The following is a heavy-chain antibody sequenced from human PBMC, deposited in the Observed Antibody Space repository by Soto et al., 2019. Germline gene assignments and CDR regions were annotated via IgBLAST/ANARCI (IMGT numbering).Heavy chain of an antibody. Sequence: GGSLRLSCAASGFTFDDYAMHWVRQAPGKGLEWVSGISWNSGSIGYADSVKGRFTISRDNAKNSLYLQMNSLRAEDTALYYCAKTSSSDLSLAAPFDYWGQGTLVTVSS. CDR2: ISWNSGSI. J-gene: IGHJ4*02. D-gene: IGHD6-6*01. V-gene: IGHV3-9*01. CDR3: AKTSSSDLSLAAPFDY. CDR1: GFTFDDYA.